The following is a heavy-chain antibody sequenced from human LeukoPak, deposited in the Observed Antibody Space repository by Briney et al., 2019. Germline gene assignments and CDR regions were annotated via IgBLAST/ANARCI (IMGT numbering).Heavy chain of an antibody. CDR2: IYYSGST. D-gene: IGHD1-7*01. CDR1: GGSISSYY. J-gene: IGHJ4*02. CDR3: ARRKTGTMEDS. V-gene: IGHV4-59*01. Sequence: KPSETLSLTCTVSGGSISSYYWSWIRQPPGKGLEWIGYIYYSGSTNYNPSLKSRVTISVDTSKNQFSLKLSSVTAADTAVYYCARRKTGTMEDSWGQGTLVTVSS.